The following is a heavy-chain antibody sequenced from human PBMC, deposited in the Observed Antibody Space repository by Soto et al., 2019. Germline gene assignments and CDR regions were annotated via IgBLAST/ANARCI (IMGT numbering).Heavy chain of an antibody. V-gene: IGHV1-18*01. CDR3: ARDARFSGSSVFYYYGMDV. CDR2: TGPDNLKA. J-gene: IGHJ6*02. D-gene: IGHD6-6*01. Sequence: GWTGPDNLKADFAQKFQGRLTMTTDTSTDTAYMELRSLTSDDTAVYYCARDARFSGSSVFYYYGMDVWGQGTTVTVSS.